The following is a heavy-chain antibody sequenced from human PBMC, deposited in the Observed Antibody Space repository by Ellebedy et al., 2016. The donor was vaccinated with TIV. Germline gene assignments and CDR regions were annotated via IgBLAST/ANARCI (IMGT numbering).Heavy chain of an antibody. V-gene: IGHV4-4*07. CDR1: GASTNSYH. CDR2: IYGSGAT. CDR3: ARDTEYSYSFDY. J-gene: IGHJ4*02. D-gene: IGHD3-10*01. Sequence: MPSETLPLTCRVSGASTNSYHWTWIRQPAGKGLEWIGRIYGSGATRYSPSLTSRVTMSIATSKNEFSLRLSPVTAADTAVYYCARDTEYSYSFDYWGQGIQVTVSS.